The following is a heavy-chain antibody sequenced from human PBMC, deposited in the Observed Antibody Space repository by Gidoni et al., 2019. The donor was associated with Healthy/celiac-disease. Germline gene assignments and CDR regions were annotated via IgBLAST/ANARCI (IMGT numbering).Heavy chain of an antibody. V-gene: IGHV3-43*01. J-gene: IGHJ4*02. CDR2: ISWDGGST. CDR3: AKDSSVAGVFDY. Sequence: EVQLVESGGVVVQPGGSLRLSCAASGFTFDDYTMHWVRQAPGKGLEWVSLISWDGGSTYYADSVKGRFTISRDNSKNSLYLQMNSLRTEDTALYYCAKDSSVAGVFDYWGQGTLVTVSS. D-gene: IGHD6-19*01. CDR1: GFTFDDYT.